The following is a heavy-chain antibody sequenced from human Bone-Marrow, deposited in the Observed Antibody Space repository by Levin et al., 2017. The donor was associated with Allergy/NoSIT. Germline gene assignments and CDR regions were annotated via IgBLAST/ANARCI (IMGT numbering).Heavy chain of an antibody. CDR3: ARRPYCSGGSCYNYFDY. J-gene: IGHJ4*02. Sequence: KVSCKGSGYSFTSYWIGWVRQMPGKGLEWMGIIYPGDSDTRYSPSFQGQVTISADKSISTAYLQWSSLKASDTAMYYCARRPYCSGGSCYNYFDYWGQGTLVTVSS. V-gene: IGHV5-51*01. D-gene: IGHD2-15*01. CDR1: GYSFTSYW. CDR2: IYPGDSDT.